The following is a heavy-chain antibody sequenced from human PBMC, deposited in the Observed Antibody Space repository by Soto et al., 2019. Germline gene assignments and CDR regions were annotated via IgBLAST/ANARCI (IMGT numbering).Heavy chain of an antibody. Sequence: PGGSLRLSCAASGFTFSSYGMHWVRQAPGKGLEWVAVISYDGSNKYYADSVKGRFTISRDNSKNTLYLQMNSLRAEDTAVYYCANAIQNGYCSSTSCSLYGMDVWGQGTTVTVSS. CDR3: ANAIQNGYCSSTSCSLYGMDV. D-gene: IGHD2-2*03. J-gene: IGHJ6*02. CDR2: ISYDGSNK. CDR1: GFTFSSYG. V-gene: IGHV3-30*18.